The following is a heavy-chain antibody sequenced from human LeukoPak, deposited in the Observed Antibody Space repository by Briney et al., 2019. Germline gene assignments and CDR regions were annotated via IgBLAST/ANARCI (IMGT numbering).Heavy chain of an antibody. D-gene: IGHD3-22*01. CDR1: GYTFSVYY. V-gene: IGHV1-2*02. Sequence: ASVTVSCTASGYTFSVYYMQWVRQAPGQGLEWMGWISPDSGDTHYAQKFQGRVTMTTDTSTSTAYMELRSLRSDDTAVYYCARDGITMIPDYWGQGTLVTVSS. J-gene: IGHJ4*02. CDR3: ARDGITMIPDY. CDR2: ISPDSGDT.